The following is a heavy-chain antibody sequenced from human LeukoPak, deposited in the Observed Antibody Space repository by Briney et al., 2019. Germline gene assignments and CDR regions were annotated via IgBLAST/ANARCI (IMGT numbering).Heavy chain of an antibody. D-gene: IGHD3-3*01. CDR1: GGSISSGSYY. CDR3: ARDGDDDFWSGPSGY. Sequence: PSETLSLTCTVSGGSISSGSYYWSWIRQPAGKGLEWIGRIYTSGSTNYNPSLKSRVTISVDTSKNQFSLKLNSVTAADTAVYYCARDGDDDFWSGPSGYWGQGTLVTVSS. J-gene: IGHJ4*02. V-gene: IGHV4-61*02. CDR2: IYTSGST.